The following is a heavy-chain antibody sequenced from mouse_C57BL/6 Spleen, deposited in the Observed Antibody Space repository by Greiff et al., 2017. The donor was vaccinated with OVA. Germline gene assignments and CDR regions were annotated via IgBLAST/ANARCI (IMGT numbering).Heavy chain of an antibody. J-gene: IGHJ2*01. CDR1: GFTFSSYG. CDR3: ARRPDGYYEDY. D-gene: IGHD2-3*01. V-gene: IGHV5-6*01. Sequence: VQLKESGGDLVKPGGSLKLSCAASGFTFSSYGMSWVRQTPDKRLEWVATISSGGSYTYYPDSVKGRFTISRDNAKNTLYLQMSSLKSEDTAMYYCARRPDGYYEDYWGQGTTLTVSS. CDR2: ISSGGSYT.